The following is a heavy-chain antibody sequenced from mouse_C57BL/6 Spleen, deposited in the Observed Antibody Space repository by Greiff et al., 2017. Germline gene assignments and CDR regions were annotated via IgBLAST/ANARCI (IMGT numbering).Heavy chain of an antibody. CDR1: GYTFTSYW. CDR2: INPSNGGT. Sequence: VQLQQSGTELVKPGASVTLSCKASGYTFTSYWMHWVKQRPGQGLEWIGNINPSNGGTNYNEKFKSKATLTVDKSSSTAYMQLSSLTSEDSAVYYCARWVVDYYAMDYWGQGTSVTVSS. J-gene: IGHJ4*01. D-gene: IGHD1-1*02. V-gene: IGHV1-53*01. CDR3: ARWVVDYYAMDY.